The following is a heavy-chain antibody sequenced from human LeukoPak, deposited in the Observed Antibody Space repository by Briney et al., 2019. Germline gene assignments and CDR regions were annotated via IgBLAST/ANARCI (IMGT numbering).Heavy chain of an antibody. CDR1: GGSISSSNW. V-gene: IGHV4-4*02. CDR3: ARESSSSWYGSLGY. D-gene: IGHD6-13*01. CDR2: IYHSGST. J-gene: IGHJ4*02. Sequence: SGTLSLTCAVSGGSISSSNWWSWVRQPPGKGLEWIGEIYHSGSTNYNPSLKSRVTISVDKSKNQFSLKLSSVTAADTAVYYCARESSSSWYGSLGYWGQGTLVTVSS.